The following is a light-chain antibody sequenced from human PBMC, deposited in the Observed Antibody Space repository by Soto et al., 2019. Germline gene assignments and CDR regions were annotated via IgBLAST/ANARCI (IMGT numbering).Light chain of an antibody. Sequence: QSALTQPASVSGSPGQSITISCTGTSSDVGSYKYVSWYQQHPGKAPKLIIYDVSNRPSGVSNRFSGSKSGNTASLTISGLQAEDEADYYCGSYTTSSTDVFGTGTKLTVL. V-gene: IGLV2-14*03. J-gene: IGLJ1*01. CDR3: GSYTTSSTDV. CDR1: SSDVGSYKY. CDR2: DVS.